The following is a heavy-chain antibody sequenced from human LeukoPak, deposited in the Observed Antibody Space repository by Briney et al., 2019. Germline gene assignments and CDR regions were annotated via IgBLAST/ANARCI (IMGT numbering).Heavy chain of an antibody. CDR1: GFTFDDYA. Sequence: GGSLRLSCAASGFTFDDYAMHWVRHAPGKGLEWVSGINWNSGSIGYGDSVKGRFTISRDNAKNSLYLQMNSLRAEDMASYYCAKSTTYSSSSGSGYMDVWGKGTTVTVSS. CDR2: INWNSGSI. J-gene: IGHJ6*03. CDR3: AKSTTYSSSSGSGYMDV. D-gene: IGHD6-6*01. V-gene: IGHV3-9*03.